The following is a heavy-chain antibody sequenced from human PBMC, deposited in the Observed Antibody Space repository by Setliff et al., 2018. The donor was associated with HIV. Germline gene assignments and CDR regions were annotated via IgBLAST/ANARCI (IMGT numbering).Heavy chain of an antibody. CDR2: MFVGESP. V-gene: IGHV4-61*02. CDR1: GASISLIAYY. Sequence: SETLSLTCTVSGASISLIAYYWSWIRQPAGKGLEWVGRMFVGESPNYNPSLKSRLSISVDTSKRQFSLKLTSVTAADTAVYYCARDQADVYNYLLSGAFDFWGQGAMVTVSS. J-gene: IGHJ3*01. CDR3: ARDQADVYNYLLSGAFDF. D-gene: IGHD3-10*01.